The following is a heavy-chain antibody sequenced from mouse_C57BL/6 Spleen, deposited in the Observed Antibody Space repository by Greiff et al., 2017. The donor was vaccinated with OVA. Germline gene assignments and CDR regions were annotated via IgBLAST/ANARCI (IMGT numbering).Heavy chain of an antibody. CDR3: TRASGDYAMDY. D-gene: IGHD3-2*02. CDR2: IDPETGGT. CDR1: GYTFTDYE. Sequence: QVQLQQSGAELVRPGASVTLSCKASGYTFTDYEMHWVKQTPVHGLEWIGAIDPETGGTAYNQKFKGKAILTADKSSSTAYMELRSLTSEDSAVYYCTRASGDYAMDYWGQGTSVTVSS. V-gene: IGHV1-15*01. J-gene: IGHJ4*01.